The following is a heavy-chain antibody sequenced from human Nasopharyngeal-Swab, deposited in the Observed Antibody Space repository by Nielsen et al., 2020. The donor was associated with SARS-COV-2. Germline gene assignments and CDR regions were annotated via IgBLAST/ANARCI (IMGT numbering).Heavy chain of an antibody. V-gene: IGHV3-23*01. J-gene: IGHJ5*02. CDR3: AKDPTVVTPDWFDP. CDR2: ISGSGEST. D-gene: IGHD4-23*01. Sequence: GESLKISCAASGFTFSTYDMSWVRQAPGKGLEWVSGISGSGESTHYADSVKGRFTISRDNSKNTLYLQMNSLRAEDTAVYYCAKDPTVVTPDWFDPWGQGTLVTVSS. CDR1: GFTFSTYD.